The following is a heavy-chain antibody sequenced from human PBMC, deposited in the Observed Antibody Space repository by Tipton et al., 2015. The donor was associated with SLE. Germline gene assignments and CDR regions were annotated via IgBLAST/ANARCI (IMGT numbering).Heavy chain of an antibody. CDR2: IYYSGIT. J-gene: IGHJ6*02. CDR1: GGSISSSSYY. Sequence: TLSLTCTVSGGSISSSSYYWGWIRQPPGKGLEWIGSIYYSGITYHNPSLKSRVTISVDTSKNQFSLKLSSVTAADTAVYYCASRPTVSTRSGHYYYGMDVWGQGTKVTVSS. CDR3: ASRPTVSTRSGHYYYGMDV. V-gene: IGHV4-39*07. D-gene: IGHD4-11*01.